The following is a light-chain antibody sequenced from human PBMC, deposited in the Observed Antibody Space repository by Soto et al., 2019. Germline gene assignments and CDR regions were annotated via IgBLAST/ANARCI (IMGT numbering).Light chain of an antibody. CDR2: LNSDGSH. Sequence: QPVLTQSPSASASLGASVKLTCTLSSGHSSYAIAWHQQQPEKGPRYLMKLNSDGSHNKGDGIPERFSGSSSGAERYLTISSLQSEDEADYYCQTWGTGIVVFGGGTKVTVL. CDR3: QTWGTGIVV. V-gene: IGLV4-69*01. CDR1: SGHSSYA. J-gene: IGLJ2*01.